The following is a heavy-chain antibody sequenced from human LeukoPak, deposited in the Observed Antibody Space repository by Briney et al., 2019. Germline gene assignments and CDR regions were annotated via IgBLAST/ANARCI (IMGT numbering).Heavy chain of an antibody. CDR2: ISAYNGNT. V-gene: IGHV1-18*01. Sequence: ASVKVSCQASGYTFTSYGISWVRQAPGQGLEWMGWISAYNGNTNYAQKLQGRVTMTTDTSTSTAYMELRSLRSDDTAVYYCARDSHPSRRKIYGGNSGFDYWGQGTLVTVSS. J-gene: IGHJ4*02. CDR1: GYTFTSYG. D-gene: IGHD4-23*01. CDR3: ARDSHPSRRKIYGGNSGFDY.